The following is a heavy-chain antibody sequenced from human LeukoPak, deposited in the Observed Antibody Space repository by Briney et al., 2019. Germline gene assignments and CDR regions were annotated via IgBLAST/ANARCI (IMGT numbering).Heavy chain of an antibody. J-gene: IGHJ4*02. CDR1: GFTFTSSA. CDR2: IVVGSGNT. V-gene: IGHV1-58*01. Sequence: SVKVSCKTSGFTFTSSAVQWVRQARGQRLEWIGWIVVGSGNTNYAQKFQERVTITRDMSTSTAYMELSSLRSDDTAVYYCAAGPQRRYCSSTSCYARYWGQGTLVTVSS. CDR3: AAGPQRRYCSSTSCYARY. D-gene: IGHD2-2*01.